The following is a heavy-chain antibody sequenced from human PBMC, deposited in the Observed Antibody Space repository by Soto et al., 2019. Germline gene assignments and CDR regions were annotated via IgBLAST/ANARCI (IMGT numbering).Heavy chain of an antibody. J-gene: IGHJ4*02. CDR3: AKASTYEYVWGSFRYYFDH. CDR2: ISGSGDRT. D-gene: IGHD3-16*02. Sequence: GGSLRLSCAASGFSFNIYAMSWVRQSPGKGLEWVSGISGSGDRTHYVDSVKGRFTISRDNVKNTLYLQMNSLRAEDTAVYYCAKASTYEYVWGSFRYYFDHWGQGALVTVSS. CDR1: GFSFNIYA. V-gene: IGHV3-23*01.